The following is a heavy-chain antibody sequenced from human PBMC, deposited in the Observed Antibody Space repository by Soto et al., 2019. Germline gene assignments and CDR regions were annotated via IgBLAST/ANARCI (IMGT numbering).Heavy chain of an antibody. Sequence: SETLSLTCAVSDGSFSGYYWSWIRQPPGKGLEWIGEINHVGNTNYNPSLKSRVTISVDPSRKQFSLNLSSVTAADTAVYYCASGIRGVGAAGAVAWFDPWGQGTLVTVSS. V-gene: IGHV4-34*01. CDR1: DGSFSGYY. CDR2: INHVGNT. D-gene: IGHD6-13*01. CDR3: ASGIRGVGAAGAVAWFDP. J-gene: IGHJ5*02.